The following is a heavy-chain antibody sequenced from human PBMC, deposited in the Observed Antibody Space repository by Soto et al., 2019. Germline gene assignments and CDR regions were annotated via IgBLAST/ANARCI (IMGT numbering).Heavy chain of an antibody. V-gene: IGHV4-59*01. D-gene: IGHD3-10*01. CDR1: GGSISSYY. Sequence: SETLSLTCTVSGGSISSYYWSWIRQPPGKGLEWIGYIYYSGSTNYNPSLKSRVTISVDTSKNQFSLKLSSVTAADTAVYYCARDRRVTMVRGVIRHYYVMDVWGQGTKVTVSS. J-gene: IGHJ6*01. CDR3: ARDRRVTMVRGVIRHYYVMDV. CDR2: IYYSGST.